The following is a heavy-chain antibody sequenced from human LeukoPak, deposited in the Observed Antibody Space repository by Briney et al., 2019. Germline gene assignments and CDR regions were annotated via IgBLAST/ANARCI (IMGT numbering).Heavy chain of an antibody. CDR3: ARDRSGYSGYDLFDY. CDR2: ITSSGSIT. V-gene: IGHV3-48*03. Sequence: GGSLRLSCAASGFTFSSFEMNWVRQAPGKGLEWLSYITSSGSITHYADSVEGRFTISRDNAKNSLYLQMNSLRAEDTAVYYCARDRSGYSGYDLFDYWGQGSLVTVSS. CDR1: GFTFSSFE. D-gene: IGHD5-12*01. J-gene: IGHJ4*02.